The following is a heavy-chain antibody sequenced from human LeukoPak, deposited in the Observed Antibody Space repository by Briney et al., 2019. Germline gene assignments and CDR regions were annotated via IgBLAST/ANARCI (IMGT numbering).Heavy chain of an antibody. V-gene: IGHV4-59*08. CDR1: GGSISSYY. CDR3: ARRQEGMVRGVLYYMDV. CDR2: IYYSGST. J-gene: IGHJ6*03. Sequence: SETLSPTCTVSGGSISSYYWSWIRQPPGKGLEWIGYIYYSGSTNYNPSLKSRVTISVDTSKNQFSLKMSSVTAADTAVYFCARRQEGMVRGVLYYMDVWGKGTTVIISS. D-gene: IGHD3-10*01.